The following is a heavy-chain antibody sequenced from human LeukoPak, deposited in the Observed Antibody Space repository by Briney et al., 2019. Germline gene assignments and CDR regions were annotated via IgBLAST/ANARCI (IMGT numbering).Heavy chain of an antibody. CDR1: GGSISTYY. V-gene: IGHV4-59*01. CDR2: IYYSGNT. CDR3: ARVGEGCFDH. Sequence: KPSETLSLTCTVSGGSISTYYWSWIWQPPGKGLEWIGYIYYSGNTNYNPSLKTRVTISIDTSKNQFSLRLRSVTAADTAVYYCARVGEGCFDHWGQGTLATVSS. J-gene: IGHJ4*02.